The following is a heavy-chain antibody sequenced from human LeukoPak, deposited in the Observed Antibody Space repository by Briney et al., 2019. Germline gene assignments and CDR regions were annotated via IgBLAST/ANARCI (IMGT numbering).Heavy chain of an antibody. D-gene: IGHD6-19*01. Sequence: GASVKVSCKASGGTFSSYAISWVRQAPGQGLEWMGGIIPIFGTANYAQKFQGRVTMTRDMSTSTVYMELSSLRSEDTAVYYCAREEGSSGWPGDYWGQGTLVTVSS. CDR3: AREEGSSGWPGDY. V-gene: IGHV1-69*05. J-gene: IGHJ4*02. CDR2: IIPIFGTA. CDR1: GGTFSSYA.